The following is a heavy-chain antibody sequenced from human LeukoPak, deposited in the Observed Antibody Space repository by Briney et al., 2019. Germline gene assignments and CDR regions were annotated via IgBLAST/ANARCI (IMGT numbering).Heavy chain of an antibody. D-gene: IGHD3-16*01. V-gene: IGHV4-39*01. CDR2: IDYRERT. J-gene: IGHJ4*02. Sequence: PSETLSLTCTVSGGSISSGGYYWSWIRQPPGKGLEWIGSIDYRERTTYNPSLKSRVAISADTSKNQFSLQLSSVTVTDTALYYCANYVSRTMRDYWGQGTLVTVSS. CDR1: GGSISSGGYY. CDR3: ANYVSRTMRDY.